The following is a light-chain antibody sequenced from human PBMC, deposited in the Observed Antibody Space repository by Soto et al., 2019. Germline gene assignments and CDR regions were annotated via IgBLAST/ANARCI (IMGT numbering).Light chain of an antibody. Sequence: QSVLAQPASVSGSPGQSITISCTGTSSDVGAYNYVSWYQHHPGKAPKLMIYEVTNRPSGVSNRFSGSKSGNTASLTVSGLQAEDEADYYCTSHAGSNNYVFGTGTKVTVL. CDR3: TSHAGSNNYV. V-gene: IGLV2-14*01. CDR2: EVT. J-gene: IGLJ1*01. CDR1: SSDVGAYNY.